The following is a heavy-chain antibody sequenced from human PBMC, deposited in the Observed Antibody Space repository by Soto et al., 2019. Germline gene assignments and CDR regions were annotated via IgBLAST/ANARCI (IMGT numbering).Heavy chain of an antibody. Sequence: QVQLVRSGAEVKKPGSSVKVSCKASGGTFSSYAISWVRQAPGQGLEWMGGIIPIFGTANYAQKFQGRVTITADESTSTAYMELRSLRSDDTAVYYCARDRETARSYYYYYGMDVWGQGTTVTVSS. D-gene: IGHD5-18*01. CDR3: ARDRETARSYYYYYGMDV. J-gene: IGHJ6*02. V-gene: IGHV1-69*01. CDR2: IIPIFGTA. CDR1: GGTFSSYA.